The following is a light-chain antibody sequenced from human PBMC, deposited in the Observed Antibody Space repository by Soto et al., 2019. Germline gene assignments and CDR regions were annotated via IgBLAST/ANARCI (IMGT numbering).Light chain of an antibody. CDR2: GGA. V-gene: IGKV3-15*01. J-gene: IGKJ2*01. CDR1: QSINSE. Sequence: EIVMTQSPATLSLSPGERAALSCRASQSINSELAWYQQKPGQPPRLLIYGGATRATGVSARFTGSESGSEFTLTISGLQSEDFAVYYCQQGHNWPLTFGQGTRLEI. CDR3: QQGHNWPLT.